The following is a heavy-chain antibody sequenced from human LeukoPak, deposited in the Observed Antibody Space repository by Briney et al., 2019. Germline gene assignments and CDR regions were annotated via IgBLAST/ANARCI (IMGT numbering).Heavy chain of an antibody. CDR1: GGSISSGDYY. D-gene: IGHD4-17*01. CDR3: AVDAYGDYDYFDY. CDR2: IYCSGRT. V-gene: IGHV4-30-4*01. J-gene: IGHJ4*02. Sequence: SETLSLTCTVSGGSISSGDYYWSWIRQPPGKGLEWIGYIYCSGRTYYNPSLKSRVTISVDTSKNQFSLKLSSVTAADTAVYYCAVDAYGDYDYFDYWGQGTLVTVSS.